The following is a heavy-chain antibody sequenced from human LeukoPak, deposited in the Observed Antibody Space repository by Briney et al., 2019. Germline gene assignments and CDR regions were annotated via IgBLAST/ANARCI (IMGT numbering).Heavy chain of an antibody. CDR1: GFTFSSYW. CDR3: ARAGSSSWYNWFDP. CDR2: IKQDGSEK. Sequence: GGSLRLSCAASGFTFSSYWMSWVRHAPGKGLEWVANIKQDGSEKYYVESVKGRFTISRDNAKNSLYLQMNSLRAEDTAVYYCARAGSSSWYNWFDPWGQGTLVTVSS. J-gene: IGHJ5*02. V-gene: IGHV3-7*01. D-gene: IGHD6-13*01.